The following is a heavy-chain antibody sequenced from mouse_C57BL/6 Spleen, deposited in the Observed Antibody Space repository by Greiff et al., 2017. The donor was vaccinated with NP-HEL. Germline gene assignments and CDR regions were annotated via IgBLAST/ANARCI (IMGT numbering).Heavy chain of an antibody. Sequence: VQLQQSGAELMKPGASVKLSCKATGYTFTGYWIEWVKQRPGHGLEWIGEILPGSGSTYYNDKFKGKATFTAATSSNTAYMQISSLTTEDSAIYYCARRGSNDVYWYFDVWGTGTTVTVSS. CDR2: ILPGSGST. CDR3: ARRGSNDVYWYFDV. J-gene: IGHJ1*03. CDR1: GYTFTGYW. D-gene: IGHD2-12*01. V-gene: IGHV1-9*01.